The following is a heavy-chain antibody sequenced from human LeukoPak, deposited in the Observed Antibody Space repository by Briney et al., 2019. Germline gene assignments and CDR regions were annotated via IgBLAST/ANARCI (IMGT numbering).Heavy chain of an antibody. CDR2: INHSGST. D-gene: IGHD3-22*01. V-gene: IGHV4-34*01. Sequence: PSETLSLTCAVYGGSFSGYYWSWIRQPPGKGLEWIGEINHSGSTNYNPSLKSRLTISVDTSKNQFSLNLSFVTGADTAVYYCARHGRVAYYYDSSGYINWFDPWGQGTLVTVSS. CDR1: GGSFSGYY. J-gene: IGHJ5*02. CDR3: ARHGRVAYYYDSSGYINWFDP.